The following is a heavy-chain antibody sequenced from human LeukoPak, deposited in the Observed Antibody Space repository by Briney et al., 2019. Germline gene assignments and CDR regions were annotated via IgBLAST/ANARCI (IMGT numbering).Heavy chain of an antibody. CDR3: ARDLGYAGYFDY. V-gene: IGHV3-48*03. D-gene: IGHD7-27*01. J-gene: IGHJ4*02. Sequence: GSLRLSCAASGFTFSSYEMNWVRQAPGKGLEWVSYISSSGSTIYYADSVKGRFTISRDNAKNSLYLQMNSLRAEDTAVYYCARDLGYAGYFDYWGQGTLVTVSS. CDR1: GFTFSSYE. CDR2: ISSSGSTI.